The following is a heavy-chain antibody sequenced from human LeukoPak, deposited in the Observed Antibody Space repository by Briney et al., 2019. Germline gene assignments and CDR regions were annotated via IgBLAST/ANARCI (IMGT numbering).Heavy chain of an antibody. CDR3: ARDRSTFDSSGYYLYASSYYYYYMDV. CDR2: IYTSGST. D-gene: IGHD3-22*01. Sequence: SETLSLTCTVSGGSISSYYWSWIRQPAGKGLEWIGRIYTSGSTNYNPSLKSRVTMSVDTSKNQFSLKLSSVTAADTAVYYCARDRSTFDSSGYYLYASSYYYYYMDVWGKGTTVTISS. V-gene: IGHV4-4*07. J-gene: IGHJ6*03. CDR1: GGSISSYY.